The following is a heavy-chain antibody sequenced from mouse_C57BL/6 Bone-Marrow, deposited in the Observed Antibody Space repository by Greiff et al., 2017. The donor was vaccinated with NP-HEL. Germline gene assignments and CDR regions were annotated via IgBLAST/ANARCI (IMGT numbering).Heavy chain of an antibody. CDR3: ASPYEYDVAGFAY. CDR1: GFTFSSYG. V-gene: IGHV5-6*01. Sequence: EVMLVESGGDLVKPGGSLKLSCAASGFTFSSYGMSWVRQTPDKRLEWVATISSGGSYTYYPDSVKGRFPISRDNAKNTLYLQMSSLKSEDTAMDYCASPYEYDVAGFAYWGQGTLVTVSA. CDR2: ISSGGSYT. J-gene: IGHJ3*01. D-gene: IGHD2-4*01.